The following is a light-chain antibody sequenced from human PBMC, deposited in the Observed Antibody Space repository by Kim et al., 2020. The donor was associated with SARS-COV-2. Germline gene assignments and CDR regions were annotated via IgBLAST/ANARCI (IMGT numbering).Light chain of an antibody. CDR2: SNK. J-gene: IGLJ1*01. CDR1: SSNMGINT. V-gene: IGLV1-44*01. Sequence: QSALSQPPSVSGTPGQTVTISCSGSSSNMGINTVHWYQQLPGSAPKLLIYSNKKRPSGVPDRFSGAKSGTSASLAISGLQSEDEADYYCGAWDDGLNGYVFGTGTKVTVL. CDR3: GAWDDGLNGYV.